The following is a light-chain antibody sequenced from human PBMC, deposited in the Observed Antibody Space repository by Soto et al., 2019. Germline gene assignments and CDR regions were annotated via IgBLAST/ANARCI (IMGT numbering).Light chain of an antibody. Sequence: QSALTQPPSASGSPGQSVTISCTGTSSDVGAYNYVSWYQQHPGKAPKLMIYEVNKRPSGVPDRFSGSKSGNTASLTVSGLEAEDEDYYCCCSDADSSNVFGTGTKLTVL. CDR3: CSDADSSNV. CDR1: SSDVGAYNY. V-gene: IGLV2-8*01. J-gene: IGLJ1*01. CDR2: EVN.